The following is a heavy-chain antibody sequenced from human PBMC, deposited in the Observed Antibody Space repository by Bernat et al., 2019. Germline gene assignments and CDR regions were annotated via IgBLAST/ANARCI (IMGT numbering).Heavy chain of an antibody. D-gene: IGHD5-12*01. CDR1: GFTLSAYE. CDR3: VRWWLRPKFSFYWYFDL. Sequence: EVQLVESGGDLVQPGGSLRLSCAASGFTLSAYEMTWVRQAPGKGLEWISYIRNSGATTYYADSVKGRFTISTDNAKNSLYLQMDSLRAEDTAVYYCVRWWLRPKFSFYWYFDLWGRGTLVTVSS. J-gene: IGHJ2*01. V-gene: IGHV3-48*03. CDR2: IRNSGATT.